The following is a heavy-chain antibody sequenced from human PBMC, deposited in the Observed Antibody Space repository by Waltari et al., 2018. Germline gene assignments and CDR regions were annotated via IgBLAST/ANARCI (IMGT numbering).Heavy chain of an antibody. CDR3: AREVGWFDP. Sequence: EVQLVESGGGLVQPGGSLRLSCAASGFTFSSDWMSWVRQAPGKGLGCVANIKQDGSEKYYVDSVKGRFTISRDNAKNSLYLQMNSLRAEDTAVYYCAREVGWFDPWGQGTLVTVSS. J-gene: IGHJ5*02. D-gene: IGHD1-26*01. CDR2: IKQDGSEK. CDR1: GFTFSSDW. V-gene: IGHV3-7*04.